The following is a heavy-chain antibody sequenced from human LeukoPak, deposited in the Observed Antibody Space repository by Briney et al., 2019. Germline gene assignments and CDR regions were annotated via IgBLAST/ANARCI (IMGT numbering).Heavy chain of an antibody. Sequence: GGSLRLSCAASGFTFSSYGMHWVRQAPGRGLEWVALIWYDGRNKYYADSVKGRFTISRDNSKNTLSLQLNSLRDEDTAVYYCARDGGSSSYHDALDIWGQGTMVTVSA. J-gene: IGHJ3*02. CDR1: GFTFSSYG. V-gene: IGHV3-33*01. CDR2: IWYDGRNK. D-gene: IGHD3-22*01. CDR3: ARDGGSSSYHDALDI.